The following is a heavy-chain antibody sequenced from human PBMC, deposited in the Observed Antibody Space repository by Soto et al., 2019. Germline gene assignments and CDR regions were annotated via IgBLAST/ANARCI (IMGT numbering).Heavy chain of an antibody. CDR3: ARGQYYGSGSNAVYYYYGMDV. V-gene: IGHV4-34*01. CDR2: INHSGRT. Sequence: QVQLQQWGAGLLKPSETLSLTCAVYGGSFSGYYWSWIRQPPGKGLEWIGEINHSGRTNYNPSLKSRVTMSVDTSKNQFSLKLSSVTAADTAVYYCARGQYYGSGSNAVYYYYGMDVWGQGTTATVSS. J-gene: IGHJ6*02. CDR1: GGSFSGYY. D-gene: IGHD3-10*01.